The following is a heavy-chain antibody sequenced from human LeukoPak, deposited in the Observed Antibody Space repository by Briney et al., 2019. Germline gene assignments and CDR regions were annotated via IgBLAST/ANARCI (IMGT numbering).Heavy chain of an antibody. Sequence: ASVKDPCEASGYPFDNFGLTWVRQAPGQGLEWMGWISAYNGNTHYAQKFRGRLTMTTDTSTTTAYLELRSLKSDDTAVYYCARDRLGGDLTGESLYWGQGTRVTVSS. CDR3: ARDRLGGDLTGESLY. D-gene: IGHD4-17*01. CDR1: GYPFDNFG. J-gene: IGHJ1*01. CDR2: ISAYNGNT. V-gene: IGHV1-18*01.